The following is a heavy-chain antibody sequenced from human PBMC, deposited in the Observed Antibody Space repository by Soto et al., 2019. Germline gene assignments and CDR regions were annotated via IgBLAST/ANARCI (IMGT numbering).Heavy chain of an antibody. V-gene: IGHV3-23*01. CDR2: ISGSGFKK. CDR1: GFIFENFG. CDR3: AKNQGVELVPLATVDWFDP. D-gene: IGHD1-26*01. Sequence: WGSPRLSCAASGFIFENFGMSWVRQAPGKGLEWISSISGSGFKKYYADSVKGRFTISRDNSKSTVYLELNNLSAEDTAVYHCAKNQGVELVPLATVDWFDPWGQGSVVTVSS. J-gene: IGHJ5*02.